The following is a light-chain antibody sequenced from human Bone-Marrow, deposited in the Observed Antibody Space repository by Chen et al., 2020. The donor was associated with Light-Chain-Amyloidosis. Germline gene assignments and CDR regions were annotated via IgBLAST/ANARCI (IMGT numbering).Light chain of an antibody. CDR3: AAWDDSLNWVV. CDR2: SDN. CDR1: TSNIGTYT. V-gene: IGLV1-44*01. Sequence: QSVLTQPPSTSGTPGQRVTISCSGSTSNIGTYTVNWYRQVPGMAPRLLIQSDNQRPSGVPDRFPCPKSCPSASPAISWLQSEDEADYYCAAWDDSLNWVVFGGGTKLTVL. J-gene: IGLJ2*01.